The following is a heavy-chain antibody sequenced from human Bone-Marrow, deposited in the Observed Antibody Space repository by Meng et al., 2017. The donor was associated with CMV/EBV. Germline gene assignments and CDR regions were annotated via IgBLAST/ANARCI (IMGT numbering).Heavy chain of an antibody. CDR2: IHHSGST. D-gene: IGHD6-13*01. CDR1: GGSITSSSYY. J-gene: IGHJ6*02. Sequence: SETLSLTCTVSGGSITSSSYYWGWIRQPPGKGLEWIGEIHHSGSTYYNPSLKSRVTISVDTSKNQFSLKLSSVTAADTAVYYCARLVWEQLAHGVDVWGQGTTDTVSS. CDR3: ARLVWEQLAHGVDV. V-gene: IGHV4-39*01.